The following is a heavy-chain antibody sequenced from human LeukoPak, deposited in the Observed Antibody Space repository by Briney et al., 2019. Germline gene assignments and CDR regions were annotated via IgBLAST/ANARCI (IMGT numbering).Heavy chain of an antibody. V-gene: IGHV4-59*10. Sequence: SETLSLTCAVYGGSFSGYYWSWIRQPAGKGLEWIGRIYTSGSTNYNPSLKSRVTMSVDTPKNQFSLKLSSVTAADTAVYYCAREGGGSGSYYYDAFDIWGQGTMVTVSS. CDR3: AREGGGSGSYYYDAFDI. CDR2: IYTSGST. D-gene: IGHD3-10*01. J-gene: IGHJ3*02. CDR1: GGSFSGYY.